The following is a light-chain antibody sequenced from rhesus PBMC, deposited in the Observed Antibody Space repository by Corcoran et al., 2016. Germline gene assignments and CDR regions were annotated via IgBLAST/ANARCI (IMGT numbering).Light chain of an antibody. CDR3: QHSYGTPLT. J-gene: IGKJ4*01. CDR2: KAS. Sequence: DLQMTQSPSSLSASVGDRVTITCRTSENVNNYLPWYQQKPGKAPKLLIYKASTLQSGVPSRFSVSGSGKDFTLTISSQQTEDVATYYCQHSYGTPLTFGGGTKVELK. V-gene: IGKV1-74*01. CDR1: ENVNNY.